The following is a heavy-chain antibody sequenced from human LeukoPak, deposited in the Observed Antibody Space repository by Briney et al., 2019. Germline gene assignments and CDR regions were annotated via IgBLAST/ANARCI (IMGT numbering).Heavy chain of an antibody. V-gene: IGHV4-59*05. Sequence: SETLSLTCTVSGGSISSYYWSWIRQPPGKGLEWIGSIYYSGSTYYNPSLKSRVTISVDTSKNQFSLKLSSVTAADTAVYYCASTRGDCSSTSCYRGVDYWGQGTLVTVSS. CDR2: IYYSGST. J-gene: IGHJ4*02. CDR1: GGSISSYY. D-gene: IGHD2-2*01. CDR3: ASTRGDCSSTSCYRGVDY.